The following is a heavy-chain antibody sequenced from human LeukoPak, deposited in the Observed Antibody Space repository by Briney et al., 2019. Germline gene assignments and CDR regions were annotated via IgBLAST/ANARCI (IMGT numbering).Heavy chain of an antibody. CDR3: VRSKVVAEAGKSWFDP. D-gene: IGHD6-13*01. CDR1: GFSFSKYW. V-gene: IGHV3-7*01. Sequence: PGGSLRLSCAASGFSFSKYWMNWVRQAPGKGLEWVATISQDGSQKYLADFVKGRFTISRDNARNSLYLQMTSLRGDDTAVYYCVRSKVVAEAGKSWFDPWGQGTLVTVTS. CDR2: ISQDGSQK. J-gene: IGHJ5*01.